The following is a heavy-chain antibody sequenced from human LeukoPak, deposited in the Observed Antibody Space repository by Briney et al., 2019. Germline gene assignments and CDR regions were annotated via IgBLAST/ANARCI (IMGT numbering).Heavy chain of an antibody. Sequence: GGSLRLSCAASGFTFSSYAMSWVRQAPGKGLEWVSAISGSGGSTYYADSVKGRFTISRDNSKNTLYPQMNSLRAEDTAVYYCAKDVYRGSGYYFYFDYWGQGTLVTVSS. CDR3: AKDVYRGSGYYFYFDY. J-gene: IGHJ4*02. D-gene: IGHD3-22*01. CDR1: GFTFSSYA. V-gene: IGHV3-23*01. CDR2: ISGSGGST.